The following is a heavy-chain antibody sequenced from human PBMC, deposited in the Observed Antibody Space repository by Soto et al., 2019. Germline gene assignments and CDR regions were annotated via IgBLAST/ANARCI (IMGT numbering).Heavy chain of an antibody. CDR3: VRDGTKTLRDWFDP. CDR2: IYATGTT. Sequence: PSETLSLTCTVSGASISGFYWSWIRKSAGKRLEWIGRIYATGTTDYNPSLKSRVTMSVDTSKKQFSLKLRSVTAADTAVYYCVRDGTKTLRDWFDPWGQGXSVTVYS. V-gene: IGHV4-4*07. CDR1: GASISGFY. J-gene: IGHJ5*02. D-gene: IGHD1-1*01.